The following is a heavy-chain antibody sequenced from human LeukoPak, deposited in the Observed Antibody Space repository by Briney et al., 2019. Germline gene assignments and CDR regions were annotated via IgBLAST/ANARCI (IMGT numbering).Heavy chain of an antibody. CDR3: ARGPLQGPTVY. J-gene: IGHJ4*02. D-gene: IGHD4-11*01. CDR1: GFTFSSYD. Sequence: GGSLRLSCAASGFTFSSYDMHWVRQATGKGLEWVSAIGTAGDTYYPGSVKGRFTISRENAKNSLYLQMNSLRAGDTAVYYCARGPLQGPTVYWGQGTLVTVSS. V-gene: IGHV3-13*01. CDR2: IGTAGDT.